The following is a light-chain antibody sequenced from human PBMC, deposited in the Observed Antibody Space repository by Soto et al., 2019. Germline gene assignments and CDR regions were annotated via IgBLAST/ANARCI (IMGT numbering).Light chain of an antibody. CDR3: MQATQYRPYT. Sequence: DIVLTQTPLSSPVTLGQPASISCRSSQSLVHSDGNTYLSRFHQRPGQPPRLLIDKVSNRFSGVPYRFSGSGAGTDFTLKISRVEAEDVGIYFCMQATQYRPYTFGQGTKLEIK. CDR1: QSLVHSDGNTY. J-gene: IGKJ2*01. V-gene: IGKV2-24*01. CDR2: KVS.